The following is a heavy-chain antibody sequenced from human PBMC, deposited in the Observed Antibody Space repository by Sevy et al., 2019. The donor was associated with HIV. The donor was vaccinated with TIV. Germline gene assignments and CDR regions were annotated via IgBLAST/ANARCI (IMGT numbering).Heavy chain of an antibody. V-gene: IGHV3-48*02. CDR3: ARDKAVGYSYSDWYFDL. CDR1: GFIFSSYS. CDR2: ISSSSSTI. J-gene: IGHJ2*01. D-gene: IGHD5-18*01. Sequence: GGSLRLSCAASGFIFSSYSMNWVRQAPGKGLEWVSYISSSSSTIYYADSVKGRFTISRDNAKNSLYLQMNSLRDEDTAVYYCARDKAVGYSYSDWYFDLWGRGTLVTVSS.